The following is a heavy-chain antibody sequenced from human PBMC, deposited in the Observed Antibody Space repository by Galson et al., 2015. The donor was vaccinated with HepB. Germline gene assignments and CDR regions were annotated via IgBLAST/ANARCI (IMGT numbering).Heavy chain of an antibody. CDR2: IYYSGTT. CDR1: GDFISNGGYY. CDR3: ARGSYCGGDCDSQWAPYYYYKEV. J-gene: IGHJ6*03. Sequence: TLSLTCAVSGDFISNGGYYWSWIRQLPGKGLEGIGSIYYSGTTSYNPSLKSRLTLSLDTSDNQLSLKLTSVTAADTAVYYCARGSYCGGDCDSQWAPYYYYKEVWGNGTTVTVSS. D-gene: IGHD2-21*01. V-gene: IGHV4-31*11.